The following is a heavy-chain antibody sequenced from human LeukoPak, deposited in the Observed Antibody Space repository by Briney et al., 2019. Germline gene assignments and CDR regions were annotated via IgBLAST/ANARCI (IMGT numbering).Heavy chain of an antibody. V-gene: IGHV3-23*01. Sequence: GGSLRLSCAASGFTFSDHAMSWVRQAPGKGLEWVSAIRGTGTTTFYAASVKGRFTISRDNSKNTADLQMNSLRAEDTAVYYCARVSWLGTLPSYHFDSWGQGTQVAVSS. J-gene: IGHJ4*02. CDR1: GFTFSDHA. CDR2: IRGTGTTT. D-gene: IGHD6-19*01. CDR3: ARVSWLGTLPSYHFDS.